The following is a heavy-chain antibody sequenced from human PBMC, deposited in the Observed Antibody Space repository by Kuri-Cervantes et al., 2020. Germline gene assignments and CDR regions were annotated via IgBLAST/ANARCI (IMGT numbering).Heavy chain of an antibody. Sequence: GESLKISCAASGFTFSNHAMHWVRQAPGKGLEWVSLISWDGGSTYYADSVKGRFTISRDNSKNSLYLQMNSLRAEDTALYYCAKGVEYSGYDEIDYWGQGTLVTVSS. J-gene: IGHJ4*02. CDR2: ISWDGGST. D-gene: IGHD5-12*01. CDR3: AKGVEYSGYDEIDY. CDR1: GFTFSNHA. V-gene: IGHV3-43D*04.